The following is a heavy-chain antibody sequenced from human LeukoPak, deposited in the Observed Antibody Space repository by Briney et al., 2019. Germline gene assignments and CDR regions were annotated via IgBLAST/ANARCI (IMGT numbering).Heavy chain of an antibody. CDR1: GFTFSDHV. D-gene: IGHD1-7*01. J-gene: IGHJ3*02. Sequence: PGRSLRLSCAASGFTFSDHVMHWVRQAPGMGLEWVAVISKDGSKTFYAGSVEGRFTFSRDNSENTLYLQMNYLKPEDTAVYYCAKDEGTIWNSKNDPFGIWGQGTMVNVSS. V-gene: IGHV3-30*17. CDR2: ISKDGSKT. CDR3: AKDEGTIWNSKNDPFGI.